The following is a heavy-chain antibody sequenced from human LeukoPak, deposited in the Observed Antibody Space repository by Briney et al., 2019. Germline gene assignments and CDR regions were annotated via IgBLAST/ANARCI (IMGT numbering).Heavy chain of an antibody. CDR3: ARDPYSSGWLGDL. V-gene: IGHV3-30*04. J-gene: IGHJ2*01. D-gene: IGHD6-19*01. CDR2: ISYDGSNK. Sequence: GGSLRLSCAASGFTFSSYAMHWVRQAPGKGLEWVAVISYDGSNKYYADSVKGRFTISRDNSKNTLYLQMNSLRAEDTAVYYCARDPYSSGWLGDLWGRGTLVTVSS. CDR1: GFTFSSYA.